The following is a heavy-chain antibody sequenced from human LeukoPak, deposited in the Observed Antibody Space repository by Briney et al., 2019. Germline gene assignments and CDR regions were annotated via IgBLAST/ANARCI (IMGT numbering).Heavy chain of an antibody. D-gene: IGHD5-18*01. CDR1: GYTFTNYY. CDR3: AREIGPIQLHLWGSAFDY. Sequence: ASVKVSCKASGYTFTNYYMHWVRQAPGQGLEWMGIINPSGGSPSYAQKFQGRVTMTRDTSTSTVYMELSSLRSEDSAVYYCAREIGPIQLHLWGSAFDYWGQGTLVTVSS. J-gene: IGHJ4*02. V-gene: IGHV1-46*01. CDR2: INPSGGSP.